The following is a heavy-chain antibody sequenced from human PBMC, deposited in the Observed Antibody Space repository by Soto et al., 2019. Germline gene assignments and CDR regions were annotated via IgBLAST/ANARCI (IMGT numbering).Heavy chain of an antibody. V-gene: IGHV3-7*01. CDR3: ARDYYDSSGHTFDI. D-gene: IGHD3-22*01. Sequence: GGSLRLSCTASGFTFSSYWMSWVRQAPGKGLEWVANIKQDGSEKYYVDSVKGRFTISRDNAKNSLYLQMNSLRAEDTAVYYCARDYYDSSGHTFDIWGQGTMVTVSS. CDR1: GFTFSSYW. CDR2: IKQDGSEK. J-gene: IGHJ3*02.